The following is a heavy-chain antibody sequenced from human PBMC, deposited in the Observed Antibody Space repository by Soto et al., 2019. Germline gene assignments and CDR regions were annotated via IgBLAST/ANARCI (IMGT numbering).Heavy chain of an antibody. CDR1: GGTFSSYA. CDR3: ASDPYDSHYYSGMDV. V-gene: IGHV1-69*12. J-gene: IGHJ6*02. Sequence: QVQLVQSGAEVKKPGSSVKVSCKASGGTFSSYAISWVRQAPGQGLEWMGGIIPIFGTANYAQKFQGRVTITADESTSTAYMERSSLRSEDTAVYSCASDPYDSHYYSGMDVWGQGTTVTGSS. D-gene: IGHD3-22*01. CDR2: IIPIFGTA.